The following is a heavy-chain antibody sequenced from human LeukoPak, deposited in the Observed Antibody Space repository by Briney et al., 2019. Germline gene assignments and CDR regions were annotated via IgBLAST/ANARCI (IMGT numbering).Heavy chain of an antibody. J-gene: IGHJ4*02. D-gene: IGHD3-10*01. V-gene: IGHV3-23*01. Sequence: PGGSLRLSCGVSGFTFSHFAMSWVRQAPGKGLQCDADFVKGRFTISRDNSKNTLYLQMTGLRAEDTAVYYCAKLKRVGIAPFDDWGQGILVTASS. CDR1: GFTFSHFA. CDR3: AKLKRVGIAPFDD.